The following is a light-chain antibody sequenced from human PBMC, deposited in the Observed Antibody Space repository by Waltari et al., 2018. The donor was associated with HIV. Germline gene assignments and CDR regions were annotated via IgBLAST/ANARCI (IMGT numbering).Light chain of an antibody. J-gene: IGLJ3*02. CDR3: ATWDDSLNGPWV. CDR2: SND. Sequence: QSVLTQPPSASGTPGQRVTISCSGSTSNIGTNPVNWYQQFPEMAPILLIYSNDQRPSGVPDRVSGSKSGTSASLAISGLQSEDEADYYCATWDDSLNGPWVFGGGTKLTVL. CDR1: TSNIGTNP. V-gene: IGLV1-44*01.